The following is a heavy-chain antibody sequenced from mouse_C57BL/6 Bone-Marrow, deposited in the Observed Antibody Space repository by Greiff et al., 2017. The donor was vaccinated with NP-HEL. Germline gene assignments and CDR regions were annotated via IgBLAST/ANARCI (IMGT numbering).Heavy chain of an antibody. CDR2: ISYDGSN. V-gene: IGHV3-6*01. D-gene: IGHD2-10*02. CDR3: ARAYGNYLDY. J-gene: IGHJ2*01. CDR1: GYSITSGYY. Sequence: DVQLQESGPGLVKPSQSLSLPCSVTGYSITSGYYWNWIRRFPGNKLEWVGSISYDGSNNYSPSLKNRISITRDTSKNQFFLTLNSVTAEDTATDYCARAYGNYLDYWGQGTTLTVSS.